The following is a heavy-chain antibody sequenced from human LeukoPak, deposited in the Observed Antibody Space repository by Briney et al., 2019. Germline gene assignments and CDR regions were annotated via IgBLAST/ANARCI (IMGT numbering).Heavy chain of an antibody. D-gene: IGHD5-24*01. Sequence: GGSLRLSCAASGFTFSSYAMHWGRQAPGKGLEYVPTISSNGGSTYYANSVKGRFTISRDNSKNTLYLQMGSLRAEDMAVYYCARVDNNGYYFFDYWGQGTLVTVSS. V-gene: IGHV3-64*01. CDR1: GFTFSSYA. CDR2: ISSNGGST. CDR3: ARVDNNGYYFFDY. J-gene: IGHJ4*02.